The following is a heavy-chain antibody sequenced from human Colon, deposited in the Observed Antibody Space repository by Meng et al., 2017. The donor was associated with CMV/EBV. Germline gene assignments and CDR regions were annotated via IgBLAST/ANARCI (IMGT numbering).Heavy chain of an antibody. V-gene: IGHV1-2*02. Sequence: QGRLVQAGAEVRVPGASVKVSCKASGYSFTGYYIHWVRQAPGQGLEWMGWMDPTTGRTDYAQKFQGTVTMTRDTSISTAYLELSRLTSDDTAVYYCASHSSYVWGSHHWGQGTLVTVSS. D-gene: IGHD3-16*01. CDR3: ASHSSYVWGSHH. J-gene: IGHJ1*01. CDR2: MDPTTGRT. CDR1: GYSFTGYY.